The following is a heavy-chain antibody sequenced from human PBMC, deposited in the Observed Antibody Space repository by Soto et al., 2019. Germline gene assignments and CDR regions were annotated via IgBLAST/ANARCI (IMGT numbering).Heavy chain of an antibody. CDR2: ITGTGTST. J-gene: IGHJ4*02. V-gene: IGHV3-23*01. Sequence: PGGSQRRTSAASGFTFRSYSISWVRQAPCKGLEWVATITGTGTSTYFADSVKGRFTISRDNSRNTLYLQLNSLRAEDTALYYCAKSQRTQWILTNYFDSWGQRDLVTVSS. CDR1: GFTFRSYS. D-gene: IGHD5-18*01. CDR3: AKSQRTQWILTNYFDS.